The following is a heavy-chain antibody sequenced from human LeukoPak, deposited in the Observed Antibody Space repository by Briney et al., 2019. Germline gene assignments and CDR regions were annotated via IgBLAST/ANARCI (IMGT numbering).Heavy chain of an antibody. D-gene: IGHD2-15*01. CDR1: GFPLSSYS. CDR3: VRVKGSYFDY. J-gene: IGHJ4*02. V-gene: IGHV3-48*01. CDR2: ISSSGSAI. Sequence: SGGSLRLSCAASGFPLSSYSINWVRQAPGKGLEWVSYISSSGSAIYYVDSVKGRFTVSRDNAKNSLFLQMNSPRAVDTAVYYCVRVKGSYFDYWGQGALVTVSS.